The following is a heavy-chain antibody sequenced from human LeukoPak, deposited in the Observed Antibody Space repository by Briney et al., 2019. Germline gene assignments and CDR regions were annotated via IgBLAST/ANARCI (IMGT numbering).Heavy chain of an antibody. CDR1: GGSISGYF. V-gene: IGHV4-59*01. CDR2: IYYTGAA. J-gene: IGHJ5*02. D-gene: IGHD4-17*01. CDR3: AKFATVTTPNWIDP. Sequence: KPSETLTLTCSVSGGSISGYFWGWIRQPPGEGLQFIGYIYYTGAASYNPSLSGRVTMSVDTSKNQFSLKLTSVTAADTAVYYCAKFATVTTPNWIDPWGQGILVTVSS.